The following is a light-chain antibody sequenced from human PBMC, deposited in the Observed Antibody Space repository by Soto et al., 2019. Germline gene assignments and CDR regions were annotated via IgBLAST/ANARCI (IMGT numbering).Light chain of an antibody. V-gene: IGLV1-40*01. CDR2: GNS. J-gene: IGLJ2*01. CDR3: QSYDSSLSAYVV. CDR1: SSNIGAGHD. Sequence: QSVLTQPPSVSGAPGQRVTISCTGSSSNIGAGHDVHWYQQLPGTAPKLLMYGNSNRPSGVPDRFSGSKSGTSASLAITGLQAEDEADYYCQSYDSSLSAYVVFGGGTQLTVL.